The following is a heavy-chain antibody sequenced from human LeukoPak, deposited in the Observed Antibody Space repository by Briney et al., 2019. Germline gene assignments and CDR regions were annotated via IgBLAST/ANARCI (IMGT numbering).Heavy chain of an antibody. CDR1: GGSISSGSYY. CDR2: IYTSGST. D-gene: IGHD3-22*01. V-gene: IGHV4-61*02. CDR3: AREDSSGFLFDY. Sequence: SETLSLTCTVSGGSISSGSYYWSWIRQPAGKGREWIGRIYTSGSTNYDPSLKSRVTISVDTSKNQFSLKLSSVTAADTAVYYCAREDSSGFLFDYWGQGTLVTVSS. J-gene: IGHJ4*02.